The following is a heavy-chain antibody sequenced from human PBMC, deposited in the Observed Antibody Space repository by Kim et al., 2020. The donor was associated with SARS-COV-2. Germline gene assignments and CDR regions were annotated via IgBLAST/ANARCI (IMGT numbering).Heavy chain of an antibody. CDR2: IYYSGST. CDR1: GGSISSSSYY. CDR3: ARGGGGHTYYYGSGSYSPTDY. V-gene: IGHV4-39*01. Sequence: SETLSLTCTVSGGSISSSSYYWGWIRQHPGKGLEWIGSIYYSGSTYYNPSLKSRVTISVDTSKNQFSLKLSSVTAAGTAVYYCARGGGGHTYYYGSGSYSPTDYWGQGTLVTVSS. D-gene: IGHD3-10*01. J-gene: IGHJ4*02.